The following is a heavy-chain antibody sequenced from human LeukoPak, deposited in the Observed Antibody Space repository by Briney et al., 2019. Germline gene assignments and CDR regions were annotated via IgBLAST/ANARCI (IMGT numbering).Heavy chain of an antibody. D-gene: IGHD3-22*01. CDR1: GYTFTSYY. CDR2: INPSGGST. CDR3: AREASYYDSSGSFDY. J-gene: IGHJ4*02. Sequence: ASVTVSCKASGYTFTSYYMHWVRQAPGQGLEWMGIINPSGGSTSYAQKFQGRVTMTGDTSTSTVYMELSSLRSEDTAVYYCAREASYYDSSGSFDYWGQGTLVTVSS. V-gene: IGHV1-46*01.